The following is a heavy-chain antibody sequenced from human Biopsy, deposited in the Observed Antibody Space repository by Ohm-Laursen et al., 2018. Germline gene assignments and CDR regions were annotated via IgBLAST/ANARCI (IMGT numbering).Heavy chain of an antibody. CDR3: ARDPIVGSKADGMDV. V-gene: IGHV3-33*01. CDR1: GFTFSSYA. J-gene: IGHJ6*02. D-gene: IGHD1-26*01. Sequence: SLRLSCAASGFTFSSYAMHWVRQAPGKGLEWVALIWYDGSNPYCVDSVKGRFTISRDNSKDILSLEMNSLRAEDTAIYYCARDPIVGSKADGMDVWGQGTTVTVSS. CDR2: IWYDGSNP.